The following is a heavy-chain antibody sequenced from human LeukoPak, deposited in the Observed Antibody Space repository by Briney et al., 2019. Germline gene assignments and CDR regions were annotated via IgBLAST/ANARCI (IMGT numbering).Heavy chain of an antibody. CDR2: INPNSGGT. V-gene: IGHV1-2*06. D-gene: IGHD1-1*01. CDR1: GYTFTGYY. J-gene: IGHJ4*02. Sequence: ASVKVSCKASGYTFTGYYMHWVRQTPGQGLEWMGRINPNSGGTNYAQKFQGRVTMTRDTSISTAYMDLTRLRSDDTAVYYCARGTEYYFDYWGQGTLVTVSS. CDR3: ARGTEYYFDY.